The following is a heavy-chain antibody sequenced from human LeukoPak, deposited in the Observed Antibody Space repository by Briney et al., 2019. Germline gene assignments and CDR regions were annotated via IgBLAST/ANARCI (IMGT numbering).Heavy chain of an antibody. Sequence: GGSLRLSCVASGFTFDDHDMSWVRQAPGKGLEWVSGINWNGGSTGYADSVKGRFTISRDNAKNLLYLQMNSLRPDDTAVYYCARDWYCSSSICYTDRNWFDPWGQGTLVTVSS. CDR2: INWNGGST. J-gene: IGHJ5*02. V-gene: IGHV3-20*04. CDR1: GFTFDDHD. CDR3: ARDWYCSSSICYTDRNWFDP. D-gene: IGHD2-2*02.